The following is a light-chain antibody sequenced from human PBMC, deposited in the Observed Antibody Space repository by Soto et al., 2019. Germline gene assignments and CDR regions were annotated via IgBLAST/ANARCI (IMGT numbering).Light chain of an antibody. CDR3: ISYIPSTTTHWV. Sequence: QSALTQPASVSGSPGQSITISCIGTNTDVGGYDGVSWYQHHPGKAPKMLIFEVYNRPSGISDRFSGSKSGDTASLTISGLQAEDEADYYCISYIPSTTTHWVFGGGTKLTVL. V-gene: IGLV2-14*01. CDR1: NTDVGGYDG. CDR2: EVY. J-gene: IGLJ3*02.